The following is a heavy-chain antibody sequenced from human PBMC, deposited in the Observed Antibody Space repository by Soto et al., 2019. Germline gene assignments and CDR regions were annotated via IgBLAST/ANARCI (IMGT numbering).Heavy chain of an antibody. D-gene: IGHD1-26*01. CDR1: GFTASNDY. Sequence: EVQLVESGGDLVQPGGSLRLSCAASGFTASNDYMSWVRQAPGKGLEWVSVIYSGGSTYYADSVKGRFTISRDNSKNMLYLQMNSLRVEDTAVYYCARDPGDRNGMSVWGQGTTVTVS. J-gene: IGHJ6*02. CDR2: IYSGGST. V-gene: IGHV3-66*01. CDR3: ARDPGDRNGMSV.